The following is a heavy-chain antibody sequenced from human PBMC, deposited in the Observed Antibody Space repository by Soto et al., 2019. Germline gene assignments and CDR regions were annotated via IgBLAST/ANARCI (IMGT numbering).Heavy chain of an antibody. V-gene: IGHV3-30*18. D-gene: IGHD1-1*01. CDR3: AKDGGPYNWNEFVFDY. CDR2: ISYDGSNK. CDR1: GFTFSSYG. J-gene: IGHJ4*02. Sequence: QVQLVESGGGVVQPGRSLRLSCAASGFTFSSYGMHWVRQAPGKGLEWVAVISYDGSNKYYADSVKGRFTISRDNSKNTLYLQMSSLRAADTAVYYCAKDGGPYNWNEFVFDYWGQGTLVTVSS.